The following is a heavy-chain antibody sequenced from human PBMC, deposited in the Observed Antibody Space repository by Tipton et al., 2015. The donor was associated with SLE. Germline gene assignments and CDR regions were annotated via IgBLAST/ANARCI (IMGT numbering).Heavy chain of an antibody. Sequence: LRLSCTVSGGSISSGSYYWSWIRQPAGKGLEWIGYIYYSGSTNYNPSLKSRVTISVDTSKNQFSLKLSSVTAADTAVYYCARPMINRGNWFDPWGQGTLVTVSS. J-gene: IGHJ5*02. CDR1: GGSISSGSYY. V-gene: IGHV4-61*09. CDR3: ARPMINRGNWFDP. D-gene: IGHD3-16*01. CDR2: IYYSGST.